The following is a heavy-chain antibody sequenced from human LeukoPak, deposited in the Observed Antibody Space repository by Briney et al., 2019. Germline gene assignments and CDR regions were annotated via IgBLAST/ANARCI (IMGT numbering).Heavy chain of an antibody. CDR3: ATSIAGSYYYYYGMDV. CDR2: MNPNSGNT. CDR1: GYTFTSYD. Sequence: EASVKVSCKASGYTFTSYDINWVRQATGQGLEWMGWMNPNSGNTGYAQKFQGRVTMTRNTSISTAYMELSSLRSEDTAVYYCATSIAGSYYYYYGMDVWGQGTTVTVSS. V-gene: IGHV1-8*01. J-gene: IGHJ6*02. D-gene: IGHD6-6*01.